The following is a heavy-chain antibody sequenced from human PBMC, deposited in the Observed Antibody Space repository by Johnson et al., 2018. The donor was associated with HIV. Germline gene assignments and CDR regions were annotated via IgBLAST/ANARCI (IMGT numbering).Heavy chain of an antibody. V-gene: IGHV3-20*04. CDR3: ATEYGSGSYYTYAFDI. D-gene: IGHD3-10*01. Sequence: VQLVESGGGLVQPGRSLRLSCAVSGFTFDDYGMSWVRQAPGKGLEWVSGINWNGGNTGYADSVMGRFTISRDNVKNSLYLQMNSLRAEDTAVYYCATEYGSGSYYTYAFDIWGQGTMVTVSS. J-gene: IGHJ3*02. CDR1: GFTFDDYG. CDR2: INWNGGNT.